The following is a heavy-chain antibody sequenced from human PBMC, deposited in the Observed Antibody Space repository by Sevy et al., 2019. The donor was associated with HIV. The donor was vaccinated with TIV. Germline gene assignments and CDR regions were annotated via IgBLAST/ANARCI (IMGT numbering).Heavy chain of an antibody. D-gene: IGHD3-10*01. Sequence: GGSLRLSCAASGFTFRNYVMNWVRQPPGKGLEWVSVISDGGGTTYYADSVKGRFTISRDDSKSTLYLQMNSLGVEDTAVYVCAKRVAGALAALDIWGQGTMVTVSS. CDR2: ISDGGGTT. J-gene: IGHJ3*02. CDR3: AKRVAGALAALDI. CDR1: GFTFRNYV. V-gene: IGHV3-23*01.